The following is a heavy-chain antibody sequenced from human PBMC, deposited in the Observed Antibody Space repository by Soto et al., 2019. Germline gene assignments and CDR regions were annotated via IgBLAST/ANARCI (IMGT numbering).Heavy chain of an antibody. CDR3: ARFASPYAPRAFDF. J-gene: IGHJ3*01. CDR1: GGSFSDYY. Sequence: LSLTCAVYGGSFSDYYWSWIRQPPGKGLEWIGEINHSGSTNYNPSLKSRDTISVDTSKNQFSLKLSSVTAADTAVYYCARFASPYAPRAFDFWGQGTMVTVSS. D-gene: IGHD3-16*01. V-gene: IGHV4-34*01. CDR2: INHSGST.